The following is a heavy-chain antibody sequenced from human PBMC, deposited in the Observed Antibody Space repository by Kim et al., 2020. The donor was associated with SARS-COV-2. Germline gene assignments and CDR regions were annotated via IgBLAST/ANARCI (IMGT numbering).Heavy chain of an antibody. Sequence: GGSLRLSCLASGFTFSSYAMSWIRQAPGKGPEWVAVTSSDGSIIYYADSVKGRFTISRANSRNKLYLDMDSLSAQDTAIYYCAREGYASGTMGDFDYWGQETLVTVSS. CDR2: TSSDGSII. J-gene: IGHJ4*02. V-gene: IGHV3-30*04. CDR1: GFTFSSYA. D-gene: IGHD3-10*01. CDR3: AREGYASGTMGDFDY.